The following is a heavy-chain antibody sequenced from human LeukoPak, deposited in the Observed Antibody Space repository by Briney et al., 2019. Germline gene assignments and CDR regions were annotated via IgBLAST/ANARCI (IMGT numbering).Heavy chain of an antibody. D-gene: IGHD6-13*01. V-gene: IGHV4-34*01. CDR1: GGSFSGYY. CDR2: INHSGST. CDR3: GXGRIAAAGTGNWFDP. Sequence: SETLSLTCAVYGGSFSGYYWSWIRQPPGKGLEWIGEINHSGSTNYNPSLKSRVTISVDTSKNQFSLKLSSVTAADTAVYYCGXGRIAAAGTGNWFDPWGQGTLVTVSS. J-gene: IGHJ5*02.